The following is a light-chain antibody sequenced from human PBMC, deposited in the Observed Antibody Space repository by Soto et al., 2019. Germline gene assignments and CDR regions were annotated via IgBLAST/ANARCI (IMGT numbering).Light chain of an antibody. J-gene: IGKJ1*01. Sequence: DIQMTQSPSSLSASVGDRVTMTCRASQSISNYLNWYQQKPGKAPKLLIYAASSLQSGVPSRFRGSGSGTDFTLTISSLQPEDFASYYCQQSYITPWTFGQGTKVEIK. CDR3: QQSYITPWT. V-gene: IGKV1-39*01. CDR2: AAS. CDR1: QSISNY.